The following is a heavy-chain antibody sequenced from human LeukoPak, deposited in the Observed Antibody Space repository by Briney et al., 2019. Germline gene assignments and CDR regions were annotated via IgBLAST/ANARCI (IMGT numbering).Heavy chain of an antibody. CDR3: AREGYTAMVPSLDY. J-gene: IGHJ4*02. CDR2: INSDGSST. D-gene: IGHD5-18*01. CDR1: GFTFSSYW. V-gene: IGHV3-74*01. Sequence: PGGSPRLSCAASGFTFSSYWMHWVRQAPGKGLVWVSRINSDGSSTSYADSVKGRFTISRDNAKNTLYLQMNSLRAEDTAVYYCAREGYTAMVPSLDYWGQGTLVTVSS.